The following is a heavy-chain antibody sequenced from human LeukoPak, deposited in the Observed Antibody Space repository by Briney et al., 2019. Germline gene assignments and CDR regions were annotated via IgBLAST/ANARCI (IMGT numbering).Heavy chain of an antibody. CDR3: TRDYSGDY. Sequence: ASVKVSCNASGYTFSDYGINWVRQAPGQGLEWMGWITVYNDDTNYGQKFQGRVTMTTDTSTSTAYMELRRLRSDDTAVYYCTRDYSGDYWGQGTLVTVSS. V-gene: IGHV1-18*01. J-gene: IGHJ4*02. CDR1: GYTFSDYG. D-gene: IGHD3-10*01. CDR2: ITVYNDDT.